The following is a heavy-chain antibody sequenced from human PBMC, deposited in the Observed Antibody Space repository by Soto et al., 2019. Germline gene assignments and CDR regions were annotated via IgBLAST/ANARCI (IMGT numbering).Heavy chain of an antibody. CDR3: ARDFGGTTASLGWYFDL. CDR2: INWNGGST. D-gene: IGHD3-16*01. V-gene: IGHV3-20*01. J-gene: IGHJ2*01. CDR1: GFTFDDYG. Sequence: PGGSLRLSCAASGFTFDDYGMSWVRQAPGKGLEWVSGINWNGGSTGYADSVKGRFTISRDNAKNSLYLQMNSLRAEDTALYHSARDFGGTTASLGWYFDLWGRGTLVTVSS.